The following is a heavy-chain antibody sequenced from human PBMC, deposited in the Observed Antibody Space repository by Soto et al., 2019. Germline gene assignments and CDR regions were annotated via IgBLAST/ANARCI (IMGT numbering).Heavy chain of an antibody. CDR3: ARGFRGHYGFAG. Sequence: EVQLVESGGGLVQPGESLRLSCAASGFTFTDYWIHWVRQAPGKGLVWVSRINSDGSSANYADSVKGRFTISRDNAKDTVYLQMNSRGAEDTSIYYCARGFRGHYGFAGWGQGIMVTVSS. CDR2: INSDGSSA. D-gene: IGHD5-12*01. J-gene: IGHJ3*01. CDR1: GFTFTDYW. V-gene: IGHV3-74*01.